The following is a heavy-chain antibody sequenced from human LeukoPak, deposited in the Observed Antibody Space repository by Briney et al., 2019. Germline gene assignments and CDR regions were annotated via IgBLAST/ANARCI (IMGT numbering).Heavy chain of an antibody. CDR1: GGSISSYY. CDR2: IYYRGST. J-gene: IGHJ6*03. V-gene: IGHV4-59*01. D-gene: IGHD2-15*01. Sequence: SETLSLTCTVSGGSISSYYWNWIRQPPGKGLEWIGDIYYRGSTKYNPSLKSRVTISVDTSKNQFSLKLSSVTAGDTAVYYSARASGYCSGGSCYYESYYYYYYMDVWGKGTTVTVSS. CDR3: ARASGYCSGGSCYYESYYYYYYMDV.